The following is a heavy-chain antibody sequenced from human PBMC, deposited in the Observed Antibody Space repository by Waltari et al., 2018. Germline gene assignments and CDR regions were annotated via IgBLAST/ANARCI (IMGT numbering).Heavy chain of an antibody. D-gene: IGHD1-26*01. J-gene: IGHJ3*02. CDR1: GFTFDDYA. Sequence: EVQLVESGGGLVQHGRSLRLSCAASGFTFDDYAMPLVRTDPGKGLEWVSGISWNSGSIGYADSVKGRFTISRDNAKNSLYLQMNSLRAEDMALYYCAKGQYSGSYSDAFDIWGQGTMVTVSS. CDR3: AKGQYSGSYSDAFDI. CDR2: ISWNSGSI. V-gene: IGHV3-9*03.